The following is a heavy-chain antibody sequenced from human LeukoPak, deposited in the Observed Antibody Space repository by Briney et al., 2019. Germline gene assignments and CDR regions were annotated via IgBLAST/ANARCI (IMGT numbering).Heavy chain of an antibody. CDR2: INPSGGST. CDR1: GYTFTSYY. CDR3: ARDNSVEDTAWWFDP. Sequence: GASVEVSCKASGYTFTSYYMHWVRQAPGQGLEWMGIINPSGGSTSYAQKFQSRVTMTRDMSTSADYMELSSLRSEDTAVYYCARDNSVEDTAWWFDPWGQGTLVTVSS. J-gene: IGHJ5*02. D-gene: IGHD4-23*01. V-gene: IGHV1-46*01.